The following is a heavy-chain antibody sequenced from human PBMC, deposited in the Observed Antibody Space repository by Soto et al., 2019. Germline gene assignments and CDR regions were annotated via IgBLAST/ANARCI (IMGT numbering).Heavy chain of an antibody. J-gene: IGHJ6*03. CDR1: GFTFSSYS. D-gene: IGHD3-3*01. Sequence: GGSLRLSCAASGFTFSSYSMNWVRQAPGKGLEWVSYISSSSSTIYYADSVKGRFTISRDNAKNSLYLQMNSLRAEDTAVYYCALYDFWSGYQETHTSATFYYYMDVWGKGTTVTVSS. V-gene: IGHV3-48*01. CDR3: ALYDFWSGYQETHTSATFYYYMDV. CDR2: ISSSSSTI.